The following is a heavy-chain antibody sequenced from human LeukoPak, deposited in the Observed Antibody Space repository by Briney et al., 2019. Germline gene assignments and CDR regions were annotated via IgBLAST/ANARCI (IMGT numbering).Heavy chain of an antibody. V-gene: IGHV3-64*01. CDR1: GFTFSTYV. CDR3: ARGRGYIYGYDY. Sequence: PGGSLRLSCAASGFTFSTYVMSWVRQAPGKGLEYVSHISTNGGSTYYAISVKGRFTISRDNSKNTLYLQMGSLRAEDMAVYYCARGRGYIYGYDYWGQGTLVTVSS. J-gene: IGHJ4*02. CDR2: ISTNGGST. D-gene: IGHD5-18*01.